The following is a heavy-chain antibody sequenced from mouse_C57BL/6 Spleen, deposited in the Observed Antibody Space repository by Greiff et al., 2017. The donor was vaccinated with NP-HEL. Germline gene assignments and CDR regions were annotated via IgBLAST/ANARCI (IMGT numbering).Heavy chain of an antibody. D-gene: IGHD1-1*01. Sequence: VQLQQSGGDLVKPGGSLKLSCAASGFTFSSYGMSWVRQTPDKRLEWVATISSGGSYTYYPDSVKGRFTISRDNAKNTLYLQMSSLKSEDTAMYYCARHYYGSSFSYWYFDVWGTGTTVTVSS. CDR3: ARHYYGSSFSYWYFDV. CDR2: ISSGGSYT. V-gene: IGHV5-6*01. J-gene: IGHJ1*03. CDR1: GFTFSSYG.